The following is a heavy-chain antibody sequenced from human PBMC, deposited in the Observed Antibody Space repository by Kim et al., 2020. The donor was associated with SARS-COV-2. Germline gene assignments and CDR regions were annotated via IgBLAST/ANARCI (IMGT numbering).Heavy chain of an antibody. CDR1: GFTFSSYS. J-gene: IGHJ5*02. Sequence: GGSLRLSCAASGFTFSSYSMNWVRQAPGKGLEWVSSISSSSSYIYYADSVKGRFTISRDNAKNSLYLQMNSLRAEDTAVYYCARVISAGNIPPIIRYFDWQSFDPWGQGTLVTVSS. CDR2: ISSSSSYI. CDR3: ARVISAGNIPPIIRYFDWQSFDP. V-gene: IGHV3-21*01. D-gene: IGHD3-9*01.